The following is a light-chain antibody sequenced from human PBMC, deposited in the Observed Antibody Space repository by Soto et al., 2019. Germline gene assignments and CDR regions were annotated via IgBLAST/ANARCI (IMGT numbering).Light chain of an antibody. CDR3: QQANSFPWT. CDR1: QDINSW. J-gene: IGKJ1*01. V-gene: IGKV1-12*02. CDR2: SAT. Sequence: DIQMTQSPSSVSAAVGDRLTITCRASQDINSWLVWYQQKPGEAPNLLLYSATNLQSGVPSRFSGSGSGTDFTLTISSLQPEDFATYYCQQANSFPWTFGQGTKVEIE.